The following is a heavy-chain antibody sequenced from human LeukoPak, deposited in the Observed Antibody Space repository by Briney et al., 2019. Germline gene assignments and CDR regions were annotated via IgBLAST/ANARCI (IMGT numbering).Heavy chain of an antibody. CDR2: IYYSGST. CDR1: GGSISSYY. J-gene: IGHJ3*02. Sequence: SETLSLTCTVSGGSISSYYWSWIRQPPGKGLEWIGYIYYSGSTNYNPSLKSRVTISVDTSKNQFSLKLSSVTAADTAVYYCAGETYYYDSSGYSGAFDIWGQGTMVTVSS. CDR3: AGETYYYDSSGYSGAFDI. D-gene: IGHD3-22*01. V-gene: IGHV4-59*01.